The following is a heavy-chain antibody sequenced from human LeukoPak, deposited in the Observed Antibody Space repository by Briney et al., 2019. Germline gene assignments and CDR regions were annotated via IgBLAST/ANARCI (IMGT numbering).Heavy chain of an antibody. CDR2: ISDSGTTT. Sequence: GGSLRLSCAASGFTFSSFVMSWVRQAPGKRLEWVSVISDSGTTTYYADSVKGRFTISRDNSKNTLYLQMNSLRAEDTAVYYCAKNYDGSGRFYLHFDYWGQGTLVTVSS. V-gene: IGHV3-23*01. D-gene: IGHD3-10*01. CDR3: AKNYDGSGRFYLHFDY. CDR1: GFTFSSFV. J-gene: IGHJ4*02.